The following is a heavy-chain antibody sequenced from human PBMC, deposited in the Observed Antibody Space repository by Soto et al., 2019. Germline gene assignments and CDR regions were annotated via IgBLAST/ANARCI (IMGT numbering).Heavy chain of an antibody. CDR3: AREPSQGDNWKYVGWFDP. Sequence: QVQLMQSGAEVKKPGSSVKVSCKASGGSFSTFAITWVRQAPGQGLEWLGGIIPVFAKATYAQKFQGRVIITAATSTRTAYMELTRLTSDDTAVYYCAREPSQGDNWKYVGWFDPWGQGTLVTVSS. CDR2: IIPVFAKA. CDR1: GGSFSTFA. J-gene: IGHJ5*02. V-gene: IGHV1-69*06. D-gene: IGHD1-7*01.